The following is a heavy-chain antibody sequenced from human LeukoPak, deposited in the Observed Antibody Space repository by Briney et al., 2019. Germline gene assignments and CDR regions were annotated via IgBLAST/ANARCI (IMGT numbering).Heavy chain of an antibody. J-gene: IGHJ4*02. CDR1: GYTFTSYY. D-gene: IGHD1-26*01. CDR3: ARERVGAAFDY. V-gene: IGHV1-46*01. CDR2: INPSGGST. Sequence: ASVKVSCKASGYTFTSYYMHWVRQAPGQGLEWMGIINPSGGSTSYAQKFQGRVTMTRDMSTSTVYMELSSLRSEDTAVYYCARERVGAAFDYWGQGTLVTVSS.